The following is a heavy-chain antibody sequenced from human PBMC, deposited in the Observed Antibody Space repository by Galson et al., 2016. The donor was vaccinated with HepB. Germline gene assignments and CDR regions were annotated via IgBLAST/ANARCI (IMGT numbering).Heavy chain of an antibody. J-gene: IGHJ4*02. CDR2: IYHSGST. V-gene: IGHV4-59*01. CDR1: GGSISSYY. CDR3: ARHYYDSSGYYQYFDY. D-gene: IGHD3-22*01. Sequence: LSLTCTVSGGSISSYYWSWIRQPPGKGLEWIGYIYHSGSTNYNPSLKSRVTISVDTSKKQFSLKLSSVTAADTAVYYCARHYYDSSGYYQYFDYWGQGTLVTVSS.